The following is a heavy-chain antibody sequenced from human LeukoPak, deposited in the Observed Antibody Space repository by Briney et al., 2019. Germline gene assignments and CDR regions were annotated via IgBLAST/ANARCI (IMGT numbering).Heavy chain of an antibody. Sequence: ASVKVSCKASGYTFTGYYIHWVRQAPGQGLEWMGWLNPNSGGTNYAQKFQGWVSMTRDTSINTAYMELSRLKSDDTAVYYCAKDLVGATPWSPYYYGMDVWGQGTTVTVSS. D-gene: IGHD1-26*01. CDR2: LNPNSGGT. CDR1: GYTFTGYY. V-gene: IGHV1-2*04. J-gene: IGHJ6*02. CDR3: AKDLVGATPWSPYYYGMDV.